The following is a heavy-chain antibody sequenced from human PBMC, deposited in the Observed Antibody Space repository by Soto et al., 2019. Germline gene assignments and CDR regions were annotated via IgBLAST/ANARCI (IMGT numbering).Heavy chain of an antibody. D-gene: IGHD2-15*01. CDR2: IHREDGTV. Sequence: EVQLVESGGGLVQPGGSLRLSCAASGFTFSSYSMNWVRQAPGKGLEWISYIHREDGTVYYADSVKGRFTISRDNAKNSLFLQMTSLRAEDTAVYYCARTLMCSGGNCSPYWGSGSLVTVSS. CDR3: ARTLMCSGGNCSPY. CDR1: GFTFSSYS. V-gene: IGHV3-48*01. J-gene: IGHJ4*01.